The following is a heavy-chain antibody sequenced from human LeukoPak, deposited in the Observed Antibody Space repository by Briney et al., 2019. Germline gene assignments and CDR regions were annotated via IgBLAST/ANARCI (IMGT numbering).Heavy chain of an antibody. CDR1: GFTFSSYG. V-gene: IGHV3-30*18. Sequence: GRSLRLSCAASGFTFSSYGMHWVRQAPGKGLEWVAVISYDGSNKYYADSVKGRFTISRDNSKNTLYLQMNVLRAEDIAIYYCVKTMVTFGGLIRTDAFDFWGQGTMVIVSS. CDR2: ISYDGSNK. CDR3: VKTMVTFGGLIRTDAFDF. J-gene: IGHJ3*01. D-gene: IGHD3-16*02.